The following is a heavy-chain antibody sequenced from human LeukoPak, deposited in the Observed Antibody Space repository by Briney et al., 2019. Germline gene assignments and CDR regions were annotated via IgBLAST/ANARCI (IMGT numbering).Heavy chain of an antibody. V-gene: IGHV1-2*02. Sequence: ASVKLSCKASGYTFTGYYMHWVRQAPGQGLEWMGWINPNSGGTNYAQKFQGRVTMTRDTSISTAYMELSRLRSDDTAVYYCARLGDYTQYYYYNGMDVWGQGTTVSV. CDR2: INPNSGGT. CDR3: ARLGDYTQYYYYNGMDV. J-gene: IGHJ6*02. D-gene: IGHD4-17*01. CDR1: GYTFTGYY.